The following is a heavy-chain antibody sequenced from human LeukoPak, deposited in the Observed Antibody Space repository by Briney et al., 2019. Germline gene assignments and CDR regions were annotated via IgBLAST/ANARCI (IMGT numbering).Heavy chain of an antibody. J-gene: IGHJ1*01. Sequence: GGSLRLSCAASGFTFSSYAMSWVRQAPGKGLEWVSAISGSGGSTYYADSVKGRFTISRDNSKNTLYLQMNSLRAEDTAVYYWAKDGYFSGGSCYVAEYFQHWGRGPLVTVS. CDR1: GFTFSSYA. V-gene: IGHV3-23*01. D-gene: IGHD2-15*01. CDR3: AKDGYFSGGSCYVAEYFQH. CDR2: ISGSGGST.